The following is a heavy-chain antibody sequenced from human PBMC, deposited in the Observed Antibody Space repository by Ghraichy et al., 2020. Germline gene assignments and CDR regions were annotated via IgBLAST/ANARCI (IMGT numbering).Heavy chain of an antibody. CDR3: TTAAGELLPL. J-gene: IGHJ4*02. CDR2: IKSKTDGGTT. Sequence: GESLNISCAASGFTFSNAWMSWVRQAPGKGLEWVGRIKSKTDGGTTDYAAPVKGRFTISRDDSKNTLYLQMNSLKTEDTAVYYCTTAAGELLPLWGQGTLVTVSS. V-gene: IGHV3-15*01. CDR1: GFTFSNAW. D-gene: IGHD1-26*01.